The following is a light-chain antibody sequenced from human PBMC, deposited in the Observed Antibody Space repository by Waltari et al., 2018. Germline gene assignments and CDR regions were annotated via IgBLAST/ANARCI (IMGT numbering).Light chain of an antibody. CDR3: QQCHSYS. Sequence: VLTQSPATLSLSPGERATLSCRASQSVNSYLAWYQQKPGQAPRLLIYDASNRATGIPARFSGSGSGTDFTLTISSLQPDDFATYYCQQCHSYSFGQGTKVEI. CDR2: DAS. V-gene: IGKV3-11*01. CDR1: QSVNSY. J-gene: IGKJ2*01.